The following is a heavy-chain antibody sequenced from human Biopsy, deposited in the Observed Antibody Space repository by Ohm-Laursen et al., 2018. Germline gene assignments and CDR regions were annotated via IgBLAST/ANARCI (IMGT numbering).Heavy chain of an antibody. D-gene: IGHD3-22*01. CDR3: ARGPRGLVVITTTALYFDY. V-gene: IGHV1-46*01. J-gene: IGHJ4*02. CDR1: GYTFTSYY. CDR2: MTPTT. Sequence: SVKVSCKTSGYTFTSYYIHWVRQAPGQGLEWMGVMTPTTTYAQKFQGRPTMTKDTSTSTVYMDLSSLTFDDSAVYYCARGPRGLVVITTTALYFDYWGQGNLVTVSS.